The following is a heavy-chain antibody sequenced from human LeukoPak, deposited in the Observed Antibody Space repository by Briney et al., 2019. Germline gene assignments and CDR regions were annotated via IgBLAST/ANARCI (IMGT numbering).Heavy chain of an antibody. D-gene: IGHD3-9*01. Sequence: GASVKVSCKASAHTFTSNGISWVRQAPGQGLEWMGWIGVYNGKTNYAQKFQGRVTMTTDTSTSTVYMELRSLRSDDTAVYYCARNLSQPYYDILTGYHYYYYGMDVWGQGTTVTVSS. CDR3: ARNLSQPYYDILTGYHYYYYGMDV. CDR2: IGVYNGKT. CDR1: AHTFTSNG. V-gene: IGHV1-18*01. J-gene: IGHJ6*02.